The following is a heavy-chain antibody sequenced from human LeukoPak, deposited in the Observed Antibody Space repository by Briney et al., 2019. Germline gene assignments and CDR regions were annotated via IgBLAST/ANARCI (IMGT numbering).Heavy chain of an antibody. CDR1: GDSISSGTYY. CDR2: IDASGNP. V-gene: IGHV4-61*02. Sequence: SETLSLTCTVSGDSISSGTYYWSWIRQPAGKGLEWIGRIDASGNPNYNPSLRSRLTMSVDTSKNQFSLNLRFVTAADTAVFYCARFNDDYSNYRFDYWGQGTLVTVSS. D-gene: IGHD4-11*01. CDR3: ARFNDDYSNYRFDY. J-gene: IGHJ4*02.